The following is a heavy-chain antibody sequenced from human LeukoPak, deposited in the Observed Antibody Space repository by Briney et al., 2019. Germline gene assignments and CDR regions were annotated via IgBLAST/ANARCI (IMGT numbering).Heavy chain of an antibody. V-gene: IGHV1-69*01. CDR2: IIPIFGTA. D-gene: IGHD6-19*01. J-gene: IGHJ4*02. CDR3: ARDLFSSGPRYYFDY. Sequence: GASVKVSCKASGGTFSSYAISWVRQAPGQGLEWMGGIIPIFGTANYAQKFQGRVTITADESTSTAYMELSSPRSEDTAVYYCARDLFSSGPRYYFDYWGQGTLVTVSS. CDR1: GGTFSSYA.